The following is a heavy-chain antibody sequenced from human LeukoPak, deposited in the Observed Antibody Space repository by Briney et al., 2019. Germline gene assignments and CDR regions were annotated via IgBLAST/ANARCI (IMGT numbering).Heavy chain of an antibody. CDR2: ISGSGGGGRT. V-gene: IGHV3-23*01. CDR1: GFSLSSYA. Sequence: GGSLRLSCAASGFSLSSYAMSWVRQAPGKGLEWVSAISGSGGGGRTYNADSVKGRFTISRGNSKNTLYLQMNSLRAEDTAVYYCAKDLSGSYDNWGQGTLVSVSS. J-gene: IGHJ4*02. D-gene: IGHD3-16*02. CDR3: AKDLSGSYDN.